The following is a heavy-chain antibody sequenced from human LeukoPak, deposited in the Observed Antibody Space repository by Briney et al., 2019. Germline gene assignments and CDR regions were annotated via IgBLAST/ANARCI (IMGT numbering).Heavy chain of an antibody. Sequence: PSETLSLTCAVYGGSFSGYYWSWIRQPPGKGLEWIGYIYYSGSTDYSPSLKSRVTMSVDTSKNQFSLNLNSVTAADTAVYYCARMGAIAGASANPDHWGQGTLVTVSS. CDR3: ARMGAIAGASANPDH. CDR1: GGSFSGYY. V-gene: IGHV4-59*01. CDR2: IYYSGST. J-gene: IGHJ4*02. D-gene: IGHD6-13*01.